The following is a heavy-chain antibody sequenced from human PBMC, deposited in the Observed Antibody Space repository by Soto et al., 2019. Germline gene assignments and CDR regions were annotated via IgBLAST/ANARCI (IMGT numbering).Heavy chain of an antibody. Sequence: SVKVSCKTSGFTFSSYAFSWVRQAPGQGLEWMGGIIPFFGTPNYAQKFQGRVNITADRSTSTAYMELSSLRSEDTAVYYCARDKGAYYSHLVSWGQGTLVTVSS. CDR2: IIPFFGTP. J-gene: IGHJ4*02. V-gene: IGHV1-69*06. D-gene: IGHD3-22*01. CDR1: GFTFSSYA. CDR3: ARDKGAYYSHLVS.